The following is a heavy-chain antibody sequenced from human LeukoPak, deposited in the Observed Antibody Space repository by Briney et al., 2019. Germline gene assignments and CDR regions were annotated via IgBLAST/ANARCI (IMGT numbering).Heavy chain of an antibody. J-gene: IGHJ4*02. CDR1: GFTFSNAW. D-gene: IGHD6-13*01. Sequence: AGGSLRLSCAASGFTFSNAWMSWVRQAPGKGLEWVSSISSSSSYIYYADSVKGRFTISRDNAKNSLYLQMNSLRAEDTAVYYCARVTPRVGAAAGSFDYWGQGTLVTVSS. CDR2: ISSSSSYI. V-gene: IGHV3-21*01. CDR3: ARVTPRVGAAAGSFDY.